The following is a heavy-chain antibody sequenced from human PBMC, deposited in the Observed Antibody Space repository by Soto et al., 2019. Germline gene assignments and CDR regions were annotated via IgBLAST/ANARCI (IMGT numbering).Heavy chain of an antibody. J-gene: IGHJ4*02. Sequence: GRSLRLSCAASGFSFSSYWMFWVRQAPGKGLEWVASIKQDGSEKYYADSVKGRFTISRDNSKNTLYLQMNSLRAEDTAVYYCAKEGITMVRGVIRGPGYWGQGTLVTVSS. V-gene: IGHV3-7*01. CDR3: AKEGITMVRGVIRGPGY. CDR1: GFSFSSYW. D-gene: IGHD3-10*01. CDR2: IKQDGSEK.